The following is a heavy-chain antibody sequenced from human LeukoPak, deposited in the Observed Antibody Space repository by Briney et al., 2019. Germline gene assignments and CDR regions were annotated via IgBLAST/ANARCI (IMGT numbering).Heavy chain of an antibody. D-gene: IGHD5-18*01. CDR3: AKEDTAMVLGWSNFDY. CDR1: GFTFDDYA. V-gene: IGHV3-9*01. Sequence: GGSLRLSCAASGFTFDDYAMHWVRQAPGKGLEWVSGISWNSGSIGYADSVKGRFTISRDNAKNSLYLQMNSLRAEDTALYYCAKEDTAMVLGWSNFDYRGQGTLVTVSS. J-gene: IGHJ4*02. CDR2: ISWNSGSI.